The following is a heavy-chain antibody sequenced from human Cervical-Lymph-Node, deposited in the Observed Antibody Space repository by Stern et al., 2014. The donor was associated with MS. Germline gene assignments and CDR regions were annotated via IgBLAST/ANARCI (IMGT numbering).Heavy chain of an antibody. CDR2: ISYDGSKK. CDR1: GFAFNSYG. D-gene: IGHD3-10*01. J-gene: IGHJ4*02. CDR3: VRGLRGSYPFDY. Sequence: VPLVESGGGVVQPEGSLRLSCAASGFAFNSYGMHWVRQAPGQGLAWVTVISYDGSKKFYADSVKGRFTIFRDNSENALYLQMHSLRPEDTAVYYCVRGLRGSYPFDYWGQGTLVTVSS. V-gene: IGHV3-30*03.